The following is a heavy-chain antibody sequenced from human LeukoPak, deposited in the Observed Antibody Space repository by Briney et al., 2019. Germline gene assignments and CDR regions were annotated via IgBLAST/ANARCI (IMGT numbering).Heavy chain of an antibody. J-gene: IGHJ6*02. CDR3: ARDRGNYYDSSGYHYDYYYYGMDV. CDR1: GFTVSSNY. D-gene: IGHD3-22*01. Sequence: GGSLRLSCAASGFTVSSNYMSWVRQAPGKGLEWVSVIYSGGSTYYADSVKGRFTISRDNSKNTLYLQMNSLRAEDTAVYYCARDRGNYYDSSGYHYDYYYYGMDVWGQGTTVTVSS. CDR2: IYSGGST. V-gene: IGHV3-66*01.